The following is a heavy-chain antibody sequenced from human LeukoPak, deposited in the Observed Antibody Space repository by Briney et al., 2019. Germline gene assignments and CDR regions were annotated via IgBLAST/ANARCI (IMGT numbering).Heavy chain of an antibody. J-gene: IGHJ6*03. V-gene: IGHV7-4-1*02. CDR1: GYTFTSYA. D-gene: IGHD1-7*01. CDR3: ARGSNWNFYYYYYMDV. CDR2: INTNTGNP. Sequence: ASVKVSCKASGYTFTSYAMNWVRQAPGQGLEWMGWINTNTGNPTYAQGFTGRFVSSLDTSVSTAYLQISSLKAEDTAVYYCARGSNWNFYYYYYMDVWGKGTTVTVSS.